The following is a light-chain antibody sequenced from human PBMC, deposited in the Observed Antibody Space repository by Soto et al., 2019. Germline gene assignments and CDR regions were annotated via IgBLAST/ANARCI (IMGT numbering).Light chain of an antibody. CDR2: EVS. CDR3: TSFAPGRIYV. Sequence: QSALTQPASVSGSPGQSITISCTGTSSDVGGYNYVSWFQQHPGKAPKLKIYEVSNRPSGVSNRFSGSKSGYTASLTISELQAEDEADYYCTSFAPGRIYVFGSGTKLTVL. J-gene: IGLJ1*01. V-gene: IGLV2-14*03. CDR1: SSDVGGYNY.